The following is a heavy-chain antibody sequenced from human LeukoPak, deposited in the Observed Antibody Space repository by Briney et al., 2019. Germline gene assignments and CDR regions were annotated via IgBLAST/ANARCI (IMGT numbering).Heavy chain of an antibody. CDR3: AKDRSVDCGGDCYSNY. V-gene: IGHV3-23*01. D-gene: IGHD2-21*02. CDR2: ISGSGGST. Sequence: GGSQRLSCAASGFTFSSYAMSWVRQAPGKGLEWVSAISGSGGSTYYADSVKGRFTISRDNSKNTLYLQMNSLRAEDTAVYYCAKDRSVDCGGDCYSNYWGQGALVTVSS. J-gene: IGHJ4*02. CDR1: GFTFSSYA.